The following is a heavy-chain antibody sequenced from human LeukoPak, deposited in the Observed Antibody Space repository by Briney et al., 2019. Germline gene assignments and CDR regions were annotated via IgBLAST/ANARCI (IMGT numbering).Heavy chain of an antibody. CDR3: ARDRQEVVVAAIYWFDP. V-gene: IGHV1-2*02. CDR2: INPNSGGT. Sequence: GASVKVSCKASGYTFTGYYMHWVRQAPGQGLEWMGWINPNSGGTNYAQKFQGRVTMTRDTSISTAYMELSRLRSDDTAVYYCARDRQEVVVAAIYWFDPWGQGTLVTVSS. CDR1: GYTFTGYY. J-gene: IGHJ5*02. D-gene: IGHD2-15*01.